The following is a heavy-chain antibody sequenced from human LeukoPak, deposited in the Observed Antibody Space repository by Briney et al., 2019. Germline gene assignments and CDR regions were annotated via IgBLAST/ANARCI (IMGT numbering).Heavy chain of an antibody. D-gene: IGHD4-23*01. CDR2: ISSSGSDI. V-gene: IGHV3-48*03. CDR3: ARDYGGSSPFDY. Sequence: DPSETLSLTCAVSGASISSPFWWSWVRQAPGKGLEWVSYISSSGSDIYYADSVKGRFTISRDNAKNSLYLHMNSLRAEDTAVYYCARDYGGSSPFDYWGQGTLVTVSS. CDR1: GASISSPF. J-gene: IGHJ4*02.